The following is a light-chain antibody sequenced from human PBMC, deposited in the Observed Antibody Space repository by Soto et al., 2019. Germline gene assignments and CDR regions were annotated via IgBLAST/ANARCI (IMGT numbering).Light chain of an antibody. CDR3: QQYNNWPRT. V-gene: IGKV1-27*01. Sequence: DIQMTQSPSSLSASVGDRLTITCRASQGISNNLAWYQQKPGKVPKVLIWDASTLHRGVPARFSGSGSGTEFTLTISSLQSEDFAVYYCQQYNNWPRTFGQGTKVDIK. J-gene: IGKJ1*01. CDR1: QGISNN. CDR2: DAS.